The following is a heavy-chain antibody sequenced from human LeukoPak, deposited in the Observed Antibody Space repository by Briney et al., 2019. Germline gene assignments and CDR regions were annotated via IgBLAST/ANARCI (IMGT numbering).Heavy chain of an antibody. Sequence: GGSLRLSCAASGFTLSSYAMSWVRQAPGKGREWVSAISGSGGSTYYADSVKGRFTISRDNSKNTLYLQMNRLRAEDTAVYYCAKLGIVVVPAAGVDYWGQGTLVTVSS. J-gene: IGHJ4*02. CDR3: AKLGIVVVPAAGVDY. D-gene: IGHD2-2*03. V-gene: IGHV3-23*01. CDR2: ISGSGGST. CDR1: GFTLSSYA.